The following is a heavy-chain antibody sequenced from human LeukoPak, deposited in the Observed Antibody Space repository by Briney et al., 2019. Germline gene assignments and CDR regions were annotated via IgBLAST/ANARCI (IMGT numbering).Heavy chain of an antibody. D-gene: IGHD3-10*01. J-gene: IGHJ6*03. Sequence: QPGGSLRLSCGASGFSFDDYGMHWVRQAPGKGLEWVSGISWNSGSVGYADSVKGRFTISRDNAKNSLHLQMNSLRAEDTAVYYCARDRRGVNFYYYYMDVWGKGTSVIVSS. V-gene: IGHV3-9*01. CDR2: ISWNSGSV. CDR3: ARDRRGVNFYYYYMDV. CDR1: GFSFDDYG.